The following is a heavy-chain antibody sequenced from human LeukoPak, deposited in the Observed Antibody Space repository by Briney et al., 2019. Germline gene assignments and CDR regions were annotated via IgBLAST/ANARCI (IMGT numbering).Heavy chain of an antibody. D-gene: IGHD1-7*01. V-gene: IGHV3-15*01. CDR3: TTGSGTTSDFDY. CDR1: GFTFSNAW. Sequence: TGGSLRLSCAASGFTFSNAWMSWVRQAPGKGLEWVGRIKSKTDRGTTDYAAPVKGRFTISTDDSKNTLYLQMNSLKTEDTAVYYCTTGSGTTSDFDYWGQGTLVTVSS. CDR2: IKSKTDRGTT. J-gene: IGHJ4*02.